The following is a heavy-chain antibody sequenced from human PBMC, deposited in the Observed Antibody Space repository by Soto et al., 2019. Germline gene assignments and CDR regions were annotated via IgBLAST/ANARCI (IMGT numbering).Heavy chain of an antibody. CDR2: ISPDDGNT. CDR1: GYTFTSYT. D-gene: IGHD3-10*01. V-gene: IGHV1-18*01. CDR3: ARVEAPVGHSLP. J-gene: IGHJ5*02. Sequence: QIQLAQSGGEVKRPGASVKVSCKASGYTFTSYTVAWVRQAPGQGLEWLGWISPDDGNTEYEQKLQGRVSMTADTLTNTVNWVVTGLTDVDSAVEYCARVEAPVGHSLPWGKGTPVTFSA.